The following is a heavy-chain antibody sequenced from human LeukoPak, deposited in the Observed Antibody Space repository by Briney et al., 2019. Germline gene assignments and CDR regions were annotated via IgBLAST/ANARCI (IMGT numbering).Heavy chain of an antibody. D-gene: IGHD6-13*01. CDR3: ARDFPSTQSYSSSWSWDY. V-gene: IGHV4-39*07. CDR2: IYYSGST. Sequence: SETLSLTCTVSGGSISSSGYYWGWIRQPPGKGLEWIGNIYYSGSTCYNPSLRSRVTISVDTSKNQFSLKLTSVTAADTAVYYCARDFPSTQSYSSSWSWDYWGQGTLVTVSS. J-gene: IGHJ4*02. CDR1: GGSISSSGYY.